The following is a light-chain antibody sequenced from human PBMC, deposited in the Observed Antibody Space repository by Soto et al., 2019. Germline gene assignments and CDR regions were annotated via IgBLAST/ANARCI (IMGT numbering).Light chain of an antibody. CDR1: QSVLYKSANKNY. CDR3: EQYDGTPLT. CDR2: WAS. Sequence: DIVMTQSQDSLAVSLGERATINCKSSQSVLYKSANKNYLAWYQQRPGQPPRLLIHWASTRESGVPDRISGSGTGTDFTLTISSLQAEDVAIYYCEQYDGTPLTVDGGTKMEIK. V-gene: IGKV4-1*01. J-gene: IGKJ4*01.